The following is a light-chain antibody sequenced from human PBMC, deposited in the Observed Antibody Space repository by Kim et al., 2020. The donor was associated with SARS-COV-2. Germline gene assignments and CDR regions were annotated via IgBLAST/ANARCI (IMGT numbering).Light chain of an antibody. V-gene: IGKV3-15*01. Sequence: SVSQGERATLSCRASQSISNNLAWYQQKPGQAPRLLIYAASTRATGIPARFSGSGSGTEFTLTISSLQSGDFGVYFCQQYNDWRTFVEGTKVDIK. CDR3: QQYNDWRT. CDR2: AAS. CDR1: QSISNN. J-gene: IGKJ1*01.